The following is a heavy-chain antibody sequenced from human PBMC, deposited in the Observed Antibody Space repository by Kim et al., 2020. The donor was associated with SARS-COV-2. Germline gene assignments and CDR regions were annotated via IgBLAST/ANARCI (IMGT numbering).Heavy chain of an antibody. CDR1: GYTFTSYG. CDR2: ISAYNGNT. D-gene: IGHD6-19*01. V-gene: IGHV1-18*01. J-gene: IGHJ6*02. Sequence: ASVKVSCKASGYTFTSYGISWVRQAPGQGLDWMGWISAYNGNTKYAPKLQGRVTMTTDTSTSTAYMELRSLRSDDTAVYYCARDGSGWYITGYYYGMDVWGQGTTVTVSS. CDR3: ARDGSGWYITGYYYGMDV.